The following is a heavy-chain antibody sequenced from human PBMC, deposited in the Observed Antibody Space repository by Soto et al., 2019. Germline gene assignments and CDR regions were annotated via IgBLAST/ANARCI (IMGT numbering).Heavy chain of an antibody. CDR3: ARAVYDILTGYYMTPPDY. D-gene: IGHD3-9*01. J-gene: IGHJ4*02. Sequence: ASVKVSCKASGYTFTTYGITWVRQAPGQGLEWMGWISAYNGNTNYAQKLQGRVTITRDTSASTAYMELSSLRSEDTAVYYCARAVYDILTGYYMTPPDYWGQGTLVTVSS. CDR2: ISAYNGNT. V-gene: IGHV1-18*01. CDR1: GYTFTTYG.